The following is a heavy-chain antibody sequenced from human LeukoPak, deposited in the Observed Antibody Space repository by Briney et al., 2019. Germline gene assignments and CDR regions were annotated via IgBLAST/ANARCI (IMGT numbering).Heavy chain of an antibody. CDR2: ISGSGGST. V-gene: IGHV3-23*01. CDR3: ARGPDPVVRGPRRAFDL. Sequence: GGSLRLSCAASGFTVSSNYMSWVRQAPGKGLEWVSAISGSGGSTYYADSVKGRFTISRDNSKNTLYLQMNSLRVDDTAMYYCARGPDPVVRGPRRAFDLWGQGTMVTVSS. J-gene: IGHJ3*01. D-gene: IGHD3-10*01. CDR1: GFTVSSNY.